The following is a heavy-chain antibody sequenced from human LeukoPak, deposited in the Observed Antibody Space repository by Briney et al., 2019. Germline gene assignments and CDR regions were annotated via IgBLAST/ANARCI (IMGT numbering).Heavy chain of an antibody. CDR1: GYSFTSYW. J-gene: IGHJ6*03. CDR3: ARHAGDYIYGSGYHYYYYMDV. D-gene: IGHD3-10*01. V-gene: IGHV5-51*01. Sequence: GESLKISCKGSGYSFTSYWVGWVRQMPGKGLEWMGIIYPGDSDTRYSPSFQGQVTISADKSIGTAYLQWSSLKASDTAIYYCARHAGDYIYGSGYHYYYYMDVWGKGTTVTVSS. CDR2: IYPGDSDT.